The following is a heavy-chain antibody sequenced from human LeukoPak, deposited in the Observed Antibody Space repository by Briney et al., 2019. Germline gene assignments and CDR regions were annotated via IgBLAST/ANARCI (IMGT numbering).Heavy chain of an antibody. CDR2: INHSGST. CDR3: ARGPSRWLQFAAYFDY. CDR1: GGSFSGYY. V-gene: IGHV4-34*01. J-gene: IGHJ4*02. Sequence: PSETLSLTCAVYGGSFSGYYWSWLRQPPGKGLEWIGEINHSGSTNYNPSLKSRVTISVDTSKNQFSLKLSSVTAADTAVYYCARGPSRWLQFAAYFDYWGQGTLVTVSS. D-gene: IGHD5-24*01.